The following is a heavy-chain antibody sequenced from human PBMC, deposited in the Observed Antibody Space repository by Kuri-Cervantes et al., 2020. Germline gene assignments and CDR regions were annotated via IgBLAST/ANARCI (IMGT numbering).Heavy chain of an antibody. CDR3: ARETTKRGSDY. J-gene: IGHJ4*02. D-gene: IGHD1/OR15-1a*01. V-gene: IGHV4-34*01. Sequence: GSLRLSCAVYGGSFSGYYWSWIRQPPGKGLEWIGEINHSGSTNYNPSLKSRVTISVDTSKNQFSLKLSSVTAADTAVYYCARETTKRGSDYWGQGTLVTVSS. CDR2: INHSGST. CDR1: GGSFSGYY.